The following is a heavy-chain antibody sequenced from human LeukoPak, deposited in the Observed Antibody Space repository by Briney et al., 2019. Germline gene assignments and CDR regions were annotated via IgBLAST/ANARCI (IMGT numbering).Heavy chain of an antibody. Sequence: GGSLRLSSTASGFTFGDHAMSWVRQAPGKGLEWVGFIRSKAYGGTTEYAASVKGRFTISRDDSKSIAYLQMNSLKTEDTAVYYCTRGPIHQWLSYGMDVWGQGTTVIVSS. CDR1: GFTFGDHA. D-gene: IGHD5-18*01. V-gene: IGHV3-49*04. J-gene: IGHJ6*02. CDR2: IRSKAYGGTT. CDR3: TRGPIHQWLSYGMDV.